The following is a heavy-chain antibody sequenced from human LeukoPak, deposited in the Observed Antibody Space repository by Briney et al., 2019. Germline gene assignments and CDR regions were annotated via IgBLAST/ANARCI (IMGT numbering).Heavy chain of an antibody. J-gene: IGHJ5*02. D-gene: IGHD3-3*01. CDR2: IYYSGST. V-gene: IGHV4-31*03. Sequence: SETLSLTCTVSGGSVSSDNYYWNWIRQHPGKGLEWIGYIYYSGSTYYNPSLKSRVTISVDTSKSQFSLKLSSVTAADTAVYYCARTSFGVVIFFDPWGQGTLVTVSS. CDR1: GGSVSSDNYY. CDR3: ARTSFGVVIFFDP.